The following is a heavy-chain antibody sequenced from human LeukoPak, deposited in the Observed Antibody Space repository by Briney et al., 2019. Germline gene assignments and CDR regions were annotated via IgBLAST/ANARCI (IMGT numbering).Heavy chain of an antibody. CDR2: IYTSGST. Sequence: SETLSLTCTVSGGSISSYYWSWIRQPAGKGLEWIGRIYTSGSTNYNPSLKSRVTMSVDTSKNQFSLTLSSVTAADTAVYYCASLAESSYDILTGYFGAFDIWGQGTMVTVSS. D-gene: IGHD3-9*01. CDR3: ASLAESSYDILTGYFGAFDI. J-gene: IGHJ3*02. CDR1: GGSISSYY. V-gene: IGHV4-4*07.